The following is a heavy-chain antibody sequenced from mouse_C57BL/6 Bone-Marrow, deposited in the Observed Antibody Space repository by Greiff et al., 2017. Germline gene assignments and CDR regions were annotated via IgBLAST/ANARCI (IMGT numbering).Heavy chain of an antibody. D-gene: IGHD1-1*02. V-gene: IGHV1-69*01. CDR2: IDPSDSYT. CDR3: ARGGGSYPLYFDV. Sequence: QVQLKQPGAELVMPGASVKLSCKASGYTFTSYWMHWVKQRPGQGLEWIGKIDPSDSYTNYNQKFKGKSTLTVEKSSSTAYMPLSSLTSEDFAVYYCARGGGSYPLYFDVWGTGTTVTVSS. J-gene: IGHJ1*03. CDR1: GYTFTSYW.